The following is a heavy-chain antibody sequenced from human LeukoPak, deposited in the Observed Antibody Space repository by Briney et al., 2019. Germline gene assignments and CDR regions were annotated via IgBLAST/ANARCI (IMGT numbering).Heavy chain of an antibody. CDR2: IIPIFGTA. V-gene: IGHV1-69*13. CDR1: GGTFSSYA. Sequence: SVKVSCKASGGTFSSYAISWVRQAPGQGLEWMGGIIPIFGTANYAQKFQGRVTITADESTSTAYMELSSLRSEDTAVYYCARSILTYNWFDPWGQGTLVTVSS. CDR3: ARSILTYNWFDP. J-gene: IGHJ5*02. D-gene: IGHD3-9*01.